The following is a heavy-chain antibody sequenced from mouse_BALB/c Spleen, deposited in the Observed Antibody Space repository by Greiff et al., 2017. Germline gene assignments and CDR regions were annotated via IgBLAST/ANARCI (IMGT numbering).Heavy chain of an antibody. J-gene: IGHJ1*01. V-gene: IGHV5-6*01. CDR3: AIHGLPRGWYFDV. D-gene: IGHD2-4*01. CDR1: GFTFSSYG. Sequence: EVQLVESGGDLVKPGGSLKLSCAASGFTFSSYGMSWVRQTPDKRLEWVATISSGGSYTYYPDSVKGRFTISRDNAKNTLYLQMSSLKSEDTAMYYCAIHGLPRGWYFDVWGAGTTVTVSS. CDR2: ISSGGSYT.